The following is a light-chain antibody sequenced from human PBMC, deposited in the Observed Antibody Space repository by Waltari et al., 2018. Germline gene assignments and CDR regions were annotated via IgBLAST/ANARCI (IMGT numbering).Light chain of an antibody. CDR1: QSVRTY. J-gene: IGKJ4*01. Sequence: EIVLTQSPATLSLSPGERATLSCRARQSVRTYLAWYQRNTGQAPRLLIYDAPTRVTGPPARFSGSGSGTDFTITISSLEPEDFAVYYCQQRSIWPPITCGGGTKVEIK. CDR2: DAP. V-gene: IGKV3-11*01. CDR3: QQRSIWPPIT.